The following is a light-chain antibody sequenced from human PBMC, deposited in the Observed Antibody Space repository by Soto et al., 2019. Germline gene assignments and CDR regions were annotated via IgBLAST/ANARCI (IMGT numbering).Light chain of an antibody. CDR2: RSD. CDR1: SSNIGSNH. J-gene: IGLJ2*01. Sequence: QSVLTQPPSASGTPGQRVTISCSGSSSNIGSNHVYWYQQFPGLAPKLLMYRSDQRPTGVPDRFSGSKSGTSASLAISVLRSDDEDDYYCSARDDILSGVVFGGGTKLTVL. CDR3: SARDDILSGVV. V-gene: IGLV1-47*01.